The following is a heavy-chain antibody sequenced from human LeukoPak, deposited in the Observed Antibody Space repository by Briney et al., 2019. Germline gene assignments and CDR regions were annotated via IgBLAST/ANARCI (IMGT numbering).Heavy chain of an antibody. V-gene: IGHV4-34*01. Sequence: PSETLSLTCAVYGGSFSGYYWSWIRQPSGKGLEWIGEINHSGSTNYNPSLKSRVTISVDTSKNQFSLKLGSVTAADTAVYYCARRVGYSGYEIDYWGQGTLVTVSS. J-gene: IGHJ4*02. D-gene: IGHD5-12*01. CDR2: INHSGST. CDR3: ARRVGYSGYEIDY. CDR1: GGSFSGYY.